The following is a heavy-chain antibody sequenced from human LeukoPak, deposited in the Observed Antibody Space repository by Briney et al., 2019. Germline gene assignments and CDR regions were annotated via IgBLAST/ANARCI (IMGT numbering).Heavy chain of an antibody. CDR2: INPSGGST. V-gene: IGHV1-46*01. Sequence: ASVKVSCKASGYTFTSYHMHWVRQAPGQGLEWMGIINPSGGSTSYAQKFQGRVTMTRDTSTSTVYMELSSLRSEDTAVYYCASSSEGEPYYSYGMDVWGQGTTVTVSS. J-gene: IGHJ6*02. CDR1: GYTFTSYH. D-gene: IGHD3-16*01. CDR3: ASSSEGEPYYSYGMDV.